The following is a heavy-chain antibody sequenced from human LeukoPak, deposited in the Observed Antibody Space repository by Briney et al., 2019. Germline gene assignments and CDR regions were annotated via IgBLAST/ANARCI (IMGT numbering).Heavy chain of an antibody. CDR2: INHSGST. V-gene: IGHV4-34*01. CDR1: GGSFSGYY. Sequence: SETLSLTCAVYGGSFSGYYWSWIRQPPGKGLEWIGEINHSGSTNYNPSLKSRVTISVDTSKNQFSLKLSSVTAADTAVYYCARLKEGIDYWGQGTLVTVSS. CDR3: ARLKEGIDY. J-gene: IGHJ4*02. D-gene: IGHD3-10*01.